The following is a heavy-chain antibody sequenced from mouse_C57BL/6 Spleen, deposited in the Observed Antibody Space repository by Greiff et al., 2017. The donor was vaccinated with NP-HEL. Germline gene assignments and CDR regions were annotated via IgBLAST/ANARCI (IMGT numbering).Heavy chain of an antibody. V-gene: IGHV1-52*01. CDR2: IDPSDSET. CDR3: ARGAYYGSSIGYYFDY. CDR1: GYTFTSYW. Sequence: QVQLQQPGAELVRPGSSVKLSCKASGYTFTSYWMHWVKQRPIQGLEWIGNIDPSDSETHYNQKFKDKATLTVDKSSSTAYMQLSSLTSEDSAVYYCARGAYYGSSIGYYFDYWGQGTTLTVSS. J-gene: IGHJ2*01. D-gene: IGHD1-1*01.